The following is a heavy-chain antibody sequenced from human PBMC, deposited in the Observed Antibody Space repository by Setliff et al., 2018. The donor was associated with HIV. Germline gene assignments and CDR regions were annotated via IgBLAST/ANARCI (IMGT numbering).Heavy chain of an antibody. Sequence: SETLSLTCAVYGGSFSGYFWSWIRQYPWKGLQWMGEINHSGSTTYNPSLKSRVTISVDTSKNQFSLKLSAVTAADTALSYCARSGALATSTWSPFDYWGHRNQVTVSS. D-gene: IGHD6-19*01. CDR3: ARSGALATSTWSPFDY. CDR1: GGSFSGYF. V-gene: IGHV4-34*01. J-gene: IGHJ4*01. CDR2: INHSGST.